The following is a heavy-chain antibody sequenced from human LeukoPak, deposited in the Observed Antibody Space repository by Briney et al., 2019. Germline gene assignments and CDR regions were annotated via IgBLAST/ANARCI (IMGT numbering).Heavy chain of an antibody. CDR1: GFTFSNAW. D-gene: IGHD3-10*01. J-gene: IGHJ3*02. Sequence: PGGSLRLSCAASGFTFSNAWMSWVRQAPGKGLEWVSGISGSGGSTYYADSVKGRFTISRDNSKNTLYLQMNSLRAEDTAVYYCAKDLWGFGEFDDAFDIWGQGTMVTVSS. CDR3: AKDLWGFGEFDDAFDI. V-gene: IGHV3-23*01. CDR2: ISGSGGST.